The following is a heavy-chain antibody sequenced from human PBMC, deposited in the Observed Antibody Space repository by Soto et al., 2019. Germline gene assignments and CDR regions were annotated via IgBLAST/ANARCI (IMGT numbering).Heavy chain of an antibody. Sequence: SETLSLTCRVSGAAVSSETHFFACMREPPGKGLELIGYVYRSGTTNSNPALKSRVTVSVDKSKNQFSLRLNSVTAADTAVYYCAREDMSGTYYFDYWGPGTQVTVSS. CDR2: VYRSGTT. V-gene: IGHV4-61*01. D-gene: IGHD1-26*01. CDR3: AREDMSGTYYFDY. J-gene: IGHJ4*02. CDR1: GAAVSSETHF.